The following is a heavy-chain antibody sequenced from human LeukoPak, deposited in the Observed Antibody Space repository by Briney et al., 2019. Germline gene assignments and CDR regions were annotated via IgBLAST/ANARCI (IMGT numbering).Heavy chain of an antibody. CDR3: AKEGGSHGYFDY. J-gene: IGHJ4*02. D-gene: IGHD1-26*01. CDR1: GFTVSSNY. CDR2: ISGSGGST. V-gene: IGHV3-23*01. Sequence: GGSLRLSCAASGFTVSSNYMSWVRQAPGKGLEWVSAISGSGGSTYYADSVKGRFTISRDNSKNTLYLQMNSLRAEDTAVYYCAKEGGSHGYFDYWGQGTLVTVSS.